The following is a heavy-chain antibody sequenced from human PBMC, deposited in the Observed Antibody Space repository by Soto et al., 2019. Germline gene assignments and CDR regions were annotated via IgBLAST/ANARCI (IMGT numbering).Heavy chain of an antibody. D-gene: IGHD5-12*01. V-gene: IGHV1-8*01. CDR2: MNPNTGNT. J-gene: IGHJ4*02. CDR1: GYTFTDYD. CDR3: ARGKLATLTDF. Sequence: QVQLVQSGAEVKQPGAPVKVSCKASGYTFTDYDINWVRQATGQGLEWMGWMNPNTGNTRYAQHFQCRLTLTRDTSISTAFMELRSLRSEDTAFYYCARGKLATLTDFWGQGTLVTVSS.